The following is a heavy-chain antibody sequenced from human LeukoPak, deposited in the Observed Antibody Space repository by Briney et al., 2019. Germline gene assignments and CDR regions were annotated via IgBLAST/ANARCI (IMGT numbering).Heavy chain of an antibody. V-gene: IGHV3-7*01. D-gene: IGHD4-11*01. J-gene: IGHJ6*03. CDR3: ARDRTGQQLISRKEYYYMDV. CDR2: IKQDGSEK. CDR1: GFTFSSNW. Sequence: GGSLRLSCTASGFTFSSNWMSWVRQAPGKGLEWVANIKQDGSEKYYVDSVKGRFTISRDNSKNTLYLQMNSLRAEDTAVYYCARDRTGQQLISRKEYYYMDVWGKGTTVTISS.